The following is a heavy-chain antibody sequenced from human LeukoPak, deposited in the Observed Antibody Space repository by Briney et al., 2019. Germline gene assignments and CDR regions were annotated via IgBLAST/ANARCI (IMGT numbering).Heavy chain of an antibody. V-gene: IGHV3-21*01. Sequence: PGGSPKPFSPASVFTFTSYGMRWVRQAPGKGLEWVSSISSSGTYVYYADSVKGRFTLSREQSQIPLSLQQKTLRCDDGAVDYCARASSKQLAGYLADGFDIWGEDTVVTVSS. CDR1: VFTFTSYG. J-gene: IGHJ3*02. CDR2: ISSSGTYV. CDR3: ARASSKQLAGYLADGFDI. D-gene: IGHD6-13*01.